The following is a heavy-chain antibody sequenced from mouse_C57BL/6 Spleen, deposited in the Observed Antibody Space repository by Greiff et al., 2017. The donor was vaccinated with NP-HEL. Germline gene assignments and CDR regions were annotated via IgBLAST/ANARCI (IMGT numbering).Heavy chain of an antibody. V-gene: IGHV1-62-2*01. Sequence: VLLVESGAELVQPGASVKLSCTASGYTFTEYTIHWVKQRSGQGLEWIGWFYPGSGSIKYNEKFKDKATLTVDKSSSTVYMEIRRLTSEDSEVYLCERHEDYYGYYYAMDYWGKGTSVTVSS. D-gene: IGHD1-1*01. CDR3: ERHEDYYGYYYAMDY. J-gene: IGHJ4*01. CDR2: FYPGSGSI. CDR1: GYTFTEYT.